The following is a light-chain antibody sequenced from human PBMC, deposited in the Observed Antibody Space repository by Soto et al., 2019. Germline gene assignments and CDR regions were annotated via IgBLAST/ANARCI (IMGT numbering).Light chain of an antibody. CDR3: QQYNNWPRT. V-gene: IGKV3-15*01. J-gene: IGKJ1*01. CDR1: QSVSSN. Sequence: EIVMTQSPATLSVSPGERATLSCRASQSVSSNLVWYQQKPGQAPRLLIYDASSMATGIPSRFSGSGSGTEFTLTISSLQSEDFAVYYCQQYNNWPRTFGQGTKVEIK. CDR2: DAS.